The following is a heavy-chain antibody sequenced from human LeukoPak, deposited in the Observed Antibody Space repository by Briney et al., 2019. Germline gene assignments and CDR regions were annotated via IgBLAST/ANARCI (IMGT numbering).Heavy chain of an antibody. D-gene: IGHD1-26*01. Sequence: GGSLRLSCEVSGFSFSTYWMTWVRHAPRKGRGWVANINQHGSETYYVDSVKGRFIISRDNAKNSLFLQMDSLTGEDTAVYYCSRGGLYRYSGTSGDYWGQGTLVTVSS. CDR1: GFSFSTYW. CDR2: INQHGSET. J-gene: IGHJ4*02. V-gene: IGHV3-7*01. CDR3: SRGGLYRYSGTSGDY.